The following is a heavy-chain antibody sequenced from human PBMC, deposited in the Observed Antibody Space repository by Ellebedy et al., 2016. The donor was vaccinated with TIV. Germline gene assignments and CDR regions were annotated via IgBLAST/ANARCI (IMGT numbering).Heavy chain of an antibody. V-gene: IGHV3-7*01. CDR1: GFTFSNYW. D-gene: IGHD2-2*02. Sequence: GESLKISCAASGFTFSNYWMSWVRQAPGKGLEWVANIKQDGSETYYVDSVKGRFTISRDNAKNSLYLQMNSLRADDTAVYYCARSPYTGYSDSGFDYWGQGSLVTVSS. CDR3: ARSPYTGYSDSGFDY. J-gene: IGHJ4*02. CDR2: IKQDGSET.